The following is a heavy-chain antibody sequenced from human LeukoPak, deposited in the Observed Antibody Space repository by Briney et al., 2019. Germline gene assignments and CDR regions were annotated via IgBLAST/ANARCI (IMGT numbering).Heavy chain of an antibody. CDR3: ARARTTFDD. Sequence: SETLSLTCTVSGGSISSYYWSWIRQPPGKGLEWIGYIYYSGSTNYSPSLKGRVSISVDTSKNQFSLNLRSVTAADTAVYFCARARTTFDDWGQGTLATVSS. CDR1: GGSISSYY. D-gene: IGHD1-14*01. CDR2: IYYSGST. J-gene: IGHJ4*02. V-gene: IGHV4-59*01.